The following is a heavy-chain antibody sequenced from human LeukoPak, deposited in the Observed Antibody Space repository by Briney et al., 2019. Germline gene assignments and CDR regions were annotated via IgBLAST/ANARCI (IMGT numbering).Heavy chain of an antibody. D-gene: IGHD3-3*01. CDR3: ARDTADFWSGLPVY. CDR2: IYYSGST. V-gene: IGHV4-30-4*01. CDR1: GGSISSGDYY. J-gene: IGHJ4*02. Sequence: SETLSLTCTVSGGSISSGDYYWSWIRQPPGKGLEWIGYIYYSGSTYYNPSLKSRVAISVDTSKNQFSLKLSSVTAADTAVYYCARDTADFWSGLPVYWGQGTLVTVSS.